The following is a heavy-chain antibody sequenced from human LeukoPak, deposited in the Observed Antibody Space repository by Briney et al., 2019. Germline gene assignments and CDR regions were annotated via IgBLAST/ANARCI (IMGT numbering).Heavy chain of an antibody. CDR2: IYPYTGAT. CDR3: ARDGPAQMVDFDY. V-gene: IGHV1-2*02. J-gene: IGHJ4*02. CDR1: GYTFSGTGWY. Sequence: ASVKVSCKASGYTFSGTGWYLYWLRQAPGQGLECMGWIYPYTGATHYAPKFQGRVAMTRDTSISTAYMELSRLRPDDTAVYYCARDGPAQMVDFDYWGQGTLVTVSS. D-gene: IGHD3-10*01.